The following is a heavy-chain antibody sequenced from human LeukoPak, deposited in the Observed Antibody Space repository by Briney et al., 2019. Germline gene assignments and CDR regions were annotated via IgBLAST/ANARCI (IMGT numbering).Heavy chain of an antibody. Sequence: GASVKVSCKASGGTFSGYAISWVRQAPGQGLEWMGGIIPIFGTANYAQKFQGRVTITADESTSTAYMELSSLRSEDTAVYYCARALGLSLDYYGTLGYWGQGTLVTVSS. J-gene: IGHJ4*02. D-gene: IGHD3-10*01. CDR3: ARALGLSLDYYGTLGY. CDR1: GGTFSGYA. V-gene: IGHV1-69*01. CDR2: IIPIFGTA.